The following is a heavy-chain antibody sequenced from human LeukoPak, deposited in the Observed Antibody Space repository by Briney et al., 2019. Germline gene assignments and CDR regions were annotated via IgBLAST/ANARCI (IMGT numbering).Heavy chain of an antibody. D-gene: IGHD5-12*01. CDR3: AKDVESSGYDHFDY. CDR1: GFTFSSYS. Sequence: GGSLRLSCAASGFTFSSYSMNWVRQAPGKGLEWVSSISSSSSYIYYADSVKGRFTISRDNSKNTLYLQMNSLRAEDTAVYYCAKDVESSGYDHFDYWGQGTLVTVSS. J-gene: IGHJ4*02. V-gene: IGHV3-21*01. CDR2: ISSSSSYI.